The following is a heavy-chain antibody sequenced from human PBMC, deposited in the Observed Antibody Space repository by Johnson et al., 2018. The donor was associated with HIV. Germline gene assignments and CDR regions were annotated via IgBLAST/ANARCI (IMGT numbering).Heavy chain of an antibody. J-gene: IGHJ3*01. V-gene: IGHV3-33*08. D-gene: IGHD5-24*01. Sequence: QVQLVESGGGVVQPGRSLRLSCAVSGIIFSHSGMHWVRQAPGKGLEWVAFIRYDGGNQYYSDSVKGRFTISRDNSKNTLYLQMNSLRAEDTAVYYCARYGYRPEAAFDLWGQGTMVTVSS. CDR3: ARYGYRPEAAFDL. CDR1: GIIFSHSG. CDR2: IRYDGGNQ.